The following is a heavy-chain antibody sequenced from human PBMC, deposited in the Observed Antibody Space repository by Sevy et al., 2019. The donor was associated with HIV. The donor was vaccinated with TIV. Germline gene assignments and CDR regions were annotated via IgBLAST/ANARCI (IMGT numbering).Heavy chain of an antibody. CDR3: ARDSYDFWSGYYNWFYP. Sequence: ASVKVSCKASGYTFTSYGISWVRQAPGQGLEWMGWISAYNGNTNYAQKLQGRVTMTTDTSTSTAYMELRSLRSDDTAVYYCARDSYDFWSGYYNWFYPWGQGTLVTVSS. D-gene: IGHD3-3*01. CDR2: ISAYNGNT. V-gene: IGHV1-18*01. CDR1: GYTFTSYG. J-gene: IGHJ5*02.